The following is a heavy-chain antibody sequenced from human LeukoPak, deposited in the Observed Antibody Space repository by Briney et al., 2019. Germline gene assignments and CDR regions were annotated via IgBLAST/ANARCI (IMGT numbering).Heavy chain of an antibody. D-gene: IGHD6-13*01. Sequence: PSETLSLTCTVSGGSISSYYWSWIRQPPGKGLEWIGYIYYSGSTNYNPSLKSRVTISVDTSKNQFSLKLSSVTAADTAVYYCARDLGRYSSSAGAFDIWGQGTMVTVSS. CDR2: IYYSGST. CDR1: GGSISSYY. CDR3: ARDLGRYSSSAGAFDI. V-gene: IGHV4-59*01. J-gene: IGHJ3*02.